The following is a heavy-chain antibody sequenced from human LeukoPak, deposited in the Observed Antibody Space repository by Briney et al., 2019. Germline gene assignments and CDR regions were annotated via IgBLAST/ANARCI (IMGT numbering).Heavy chain of an antibody. CDR3: AKDSTERETHDY. V-gene: IGHV3-74*01. J-gene: IGHJ4*02. CDR2: INSDGSST. Sequence: PGGSLRLSCAASGFTFSSYWMHWVRQAPGKGLVWVSRINSDGSSTSYADSVKGRFTISRDNAKNTLYLQMNSLRAEDTAVYYCAKDSTERETHDYWGQGTLVTVSS. CDR1: GFTFSSYW. D-gene: IGHD1-1*01.